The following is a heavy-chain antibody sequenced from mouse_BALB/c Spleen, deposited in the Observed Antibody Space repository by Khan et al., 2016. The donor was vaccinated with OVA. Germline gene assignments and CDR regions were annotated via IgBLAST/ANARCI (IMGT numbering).Heavy chain of an antibody. Sequence: EVQLVESGPGLVKPSQSLSLTCTVTGYSITSDYAWNWIRQFPGNKLEWMGYISYSGSSSYNPSLKSRISITRDTSKNQFFLQLNSVTTEDTAAYYCSRHSYGHWYCDVWGAGTTVTVSS. D-gene: IGHD1-2*01. J-gene: IGHJ1*01. V-gene: IGHV3-2*02. CDR1: GYSITSDYA. CDR3: SRHSYGHWYCDV. CDR2: ISYSGSS.